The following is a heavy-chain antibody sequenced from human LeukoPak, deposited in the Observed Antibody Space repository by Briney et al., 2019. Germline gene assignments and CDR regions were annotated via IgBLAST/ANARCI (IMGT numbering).Heavy chain of an antibody. CDR1: GGSISSSSYY. CDR2: IYYSRST. D-gene: IGHD3-9*01. V-gene: IGHV4-39*01. CDR3: ARQKRYYDILTGYSHDAFDI. Sequence: PSETLSLTCTVSGGSISSSSYYWGWIRQPPGKGLEWIGSIYYSRSTYYNPSLKSRVTISVDTSKNQFSLKLSSVTAADTAVYYCARQKRYYDILTGYSHDAFDIWGQGTMVTVSS. J-gene: IGHJ3*02.